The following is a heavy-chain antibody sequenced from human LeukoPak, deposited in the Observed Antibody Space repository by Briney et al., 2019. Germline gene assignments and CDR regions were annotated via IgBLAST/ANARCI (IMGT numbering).Heavy chain of an antibody. CDR3: ARVVGAQPHFDY. V-gene: IGHV4-34*01. Sequence: KPSETPSLTCAVYGGSFSGYYWSWIRQPPGKGLEWIGEINHSGSTNYNPSLKSRVTISVDTSKNQFSLKLSSVTAADTAVYYCARVVGAQPHFDYWGQGTLVTVSS. D-gene: IGHD1-26*01. CDR2: INHSGST. J-gene: IGHJ4*02. CDR1: GGSFSGYY.